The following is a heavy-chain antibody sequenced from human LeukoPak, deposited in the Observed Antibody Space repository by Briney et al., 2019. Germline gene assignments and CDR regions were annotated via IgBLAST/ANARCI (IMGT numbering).Heavy chain of an antibody. V-gene: IGHV3-21*03. Sequence: GGSLRLSCAASGFTFSSYSMDWVRQAPGKGLEWVSSISSSSSYIYYADSVKGRFTISRDNAKNSLYLQMNSLRAEDTAVYYCTTDPLSPEGGYYFDYWGQGTLVTVSS. CDR2: ISSSSSYI. CDR1: GFTFSSYS. CDR3: TTDPLSPEGGYYFDY. J-gene: IGHJ4*02. D-gene: IGHD3-16*01.